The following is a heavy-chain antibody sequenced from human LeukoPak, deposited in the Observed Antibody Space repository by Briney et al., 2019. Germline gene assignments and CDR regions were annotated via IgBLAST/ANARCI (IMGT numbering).Heavy chain of an antibody. CDR1: GYTFTSYD. J-gene: IGHJ5*02. CDR3: ARGPADVDYGWFDP. V-gene: IGHV1-8*01. D-gene: IGHD4-17*01. CDR2: MNPDSGNT. Sequence: ASVKVSFKASGYTFTSYDINWVRQATGQGLEWMGWMNPDSGNTGYAQKFQGRVTMTRNTSISTAYMELSSLRSEDTAVYYCARGPADVDYGWFDPWGQGTLVTVSS.